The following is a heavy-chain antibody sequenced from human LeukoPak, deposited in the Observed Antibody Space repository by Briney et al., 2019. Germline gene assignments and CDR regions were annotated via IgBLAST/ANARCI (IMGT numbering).Heavy chain of an antibody. V-gene: IGHV3-74*01. CDR3: VRDLGGRSGH. Sequence: GGSLRLSCAASGFTFSSNWMHWVRQAPGKGLVWVSRINEDGNTTNYADSVKGRSTIFRDNAKNTLYLQMNSLRAEDTAVYYCVRDLGGRSGHWGQGTLVTVSS. J-gene: IGHJ4*02. D-gene: IGHD1-26*01. CDR2: INEDGNTT. CDR1: GFTFSSNW.